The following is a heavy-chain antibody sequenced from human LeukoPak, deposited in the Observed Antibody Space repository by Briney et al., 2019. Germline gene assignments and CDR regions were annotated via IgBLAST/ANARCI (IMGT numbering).Heavy chain of an antibody. J-gene: IGHJ4*02. Sequence: GESLRLSCAPSGFIFNNYLMDWVRQPPGEGLVWVSRINSDGNHRKYADSVKGRFTIYRDNAKNTLYLQVTGLRVEDTAVYYCASASSHRIAAGGDYWGQGTLVTVSS. D-gene: IGHD6-13*01. V-gene: IGHV3-74*01. CDR1: GFIFNNYL. CDR3: ASASSHRIAAGGDY. CDR2: INSDGNHR.